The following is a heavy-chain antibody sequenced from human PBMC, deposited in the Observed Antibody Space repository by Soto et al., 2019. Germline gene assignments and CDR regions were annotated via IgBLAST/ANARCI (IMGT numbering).Heavy chain of an antibody. CDR1: GYTFITYG. V-gene: IGHV1-18*04. CDR2: ISAYNANT. Sequence: QVQLVQSGAEMKKPGASVKVSCKASGYTFITYGISWVRQAPGQGLEWMGWISAYNANTNYAQKLQGRVTMTTDTSTSTAYMELRSLRSDDTAVYHRARVSGSFDFDYWGQGTLVTVSS. D-gene: IGHD1-26*01. J-gene: IGHJ4*02. CDR3: ARVSGSFDFDY.